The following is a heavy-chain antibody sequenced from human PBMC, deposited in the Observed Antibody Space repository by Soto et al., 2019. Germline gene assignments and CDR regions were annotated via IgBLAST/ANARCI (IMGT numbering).Heavy chain of an antibody. D-gene: IGHD1-1*01. J-gene: IGHJ3*02. V-gene: IGHV1-58*02. CDR3: AADPFGTGTPDPGRNDAFDI. Sequence: GASVKVSCKASGFTSTSSAIQWVRQARGQRLEWIGWIVVGSGNTNYAQKFQERVTITRDMSTSTAYMELSSLRSEDTAVYYCAADPFGTGTPDPGRNDAFDIWGQGTMVTVSS. CDR1: GFTSTSSA. CDR2: IVVGSGNT.